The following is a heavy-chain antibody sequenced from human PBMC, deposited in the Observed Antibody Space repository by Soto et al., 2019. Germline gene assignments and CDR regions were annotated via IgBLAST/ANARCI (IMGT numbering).Heavy chain of an antibody. CDR2: MNPNSGNT. D-gene: IGHD3-10*01. CDR1: GYTFTSYD. V-gene: IGHV1-8*01. Sequence: QVQLVQSGAEVKKPGASVKVSCKASGYTFTSYDINWVRQATGQGLEWMGWMNPNSGNTGYAQKFQGRVTMTRNTSISTAYMELSSLRSEDTAVYYCATLWFGDHTTPRRWVTNWGQGTLVTVSS. CDR3: ATLWFGDHTTPRRWVTN. J-gene: IGHJ4*02.